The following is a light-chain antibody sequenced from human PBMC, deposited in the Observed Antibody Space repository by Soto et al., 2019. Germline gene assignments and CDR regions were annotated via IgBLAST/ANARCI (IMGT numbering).Light chain of an antibody. CDR2: GAS. J-gene: IGKJ2*01. Sequence: EIVLTQSPGTLSLSPGERATLSCRASQSVNSAYFAWYQQKPGQAPRLLIYGASRRATGIPDRFSGSGSATDFTLTISRLEPEDFAVYYCQQYGSPLHTFGQGTKLEIK. CDR1: QSVNSAY. V-gene: IGKV3-20*01. CDR3: QQYGSPLHT.